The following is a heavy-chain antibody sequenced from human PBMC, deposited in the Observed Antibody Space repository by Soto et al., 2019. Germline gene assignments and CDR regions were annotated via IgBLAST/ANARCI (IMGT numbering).Heavy chain of an antibody. D-gene: IGHD1-26*01. CDR3: AKGEPSRSLDY. Sequence: SLRLSCAASGFTFSSYGMHWVRQAPGKGLEWVAVISYDGSNKYYADSVKGRFTISRDNSKNTLYLQMNSLRAEDTAVYYCAKGEPSRSLDYWGQGTLVTVSS. CDR1: GFTFSSYG. J-gene: IGHJ4*02. V-gene: IGHV3-30*18. CDR2: ISYDGSNK.